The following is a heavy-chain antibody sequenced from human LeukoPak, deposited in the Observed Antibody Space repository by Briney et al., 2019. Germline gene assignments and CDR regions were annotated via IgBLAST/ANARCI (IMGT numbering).Heavy chain of an antibody. V-gene: IGHV1-46*01. D-gene: IGHD2-15*01. CDR2: IDPSGGST. CDR3: AIGFCSGGSCYSYDY. J-gene: IGHJ4*02. Sequence: ASVNVSCKASGYTFSTYYMHWVRQAPGQGLEWMGVIDPSGGSTNYARKFQGRVTMTSDTSTSTVYMELSSLRSEDTAVYYCAIGFCSGGSCYSYDYWGQGTLVTVSS. CDR1: GYTFSTYY.